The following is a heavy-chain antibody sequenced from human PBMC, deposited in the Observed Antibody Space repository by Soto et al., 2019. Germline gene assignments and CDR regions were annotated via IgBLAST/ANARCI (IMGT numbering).Heavy chain of an antibody. CDR1: GYSFGMFW. Sequence: GESLQISCKGSGYSFGMFWIGCVRQTSGKGLEYIGIIYPGDSDTKYNPSFQGQVTMSVDKSINTAYLQWRSLKASDTAIYYCVRHAFTMDRGPFDPWGKGTQVTVSS. CDR2: IYPGDSDT. CDR3: VRHAFTMDRGPFDP. J-gene: IGHJ5*02. D-gene: IGHD2-2*03. V-gene: IGHV5-51*01.